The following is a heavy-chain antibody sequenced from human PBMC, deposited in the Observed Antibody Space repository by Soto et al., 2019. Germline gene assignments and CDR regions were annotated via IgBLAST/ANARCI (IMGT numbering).Heavy chain of an antibody. CDR3: ARYWNAGTLCGAFDI. CDR1: GGSFNNYV. J-gene: IGHJ3*02. D-gene: IGHD1-1*01. CDR2: IIPNYEAA. Sequence: QGQLVQSGAEVRKPGSSVKVSCEASGGSFNNYVISWLRQAPGQGLEWMGGIIPNYEAANYAQKFRGRLTITAEKATNTAYMELHSLRPEDTSTYYCARYWNAGTLCGAFDIWGQGTTVIVS. V-gene: IGHV1-69*06.